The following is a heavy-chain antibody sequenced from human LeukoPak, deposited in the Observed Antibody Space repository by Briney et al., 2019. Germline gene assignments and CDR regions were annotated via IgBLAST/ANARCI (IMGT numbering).Heavy chain of an antibody. CDR3: AIVAGSIDY. CDR2: TNPKSGYT. V-gene: IGHV1-8*01. CDR1: GYTFTTYD. J-gene: IGHJ4*02. Sequence: ASVKVSCKASGYTFTTYDIHWVRQATGQGLEWMGWTNPKSGYTGYAQKFQGRFTMSRDTSRSTAYMDLSTLRSENTAVYYCAIVAGSIDYGGQGSLVTVSS. D-gene: IGHD1-26*01.